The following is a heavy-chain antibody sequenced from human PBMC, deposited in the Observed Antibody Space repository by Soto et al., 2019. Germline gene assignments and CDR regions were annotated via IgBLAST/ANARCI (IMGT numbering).Heavy chain of an antibody. Sequence: ASVKVSCKASGYTLTSYGISWVRQAPGQGLEWMGWISAYNGNTNYAQKLQGRVTMTTDTSTSTAYMELRSLRSDDTAVYYCARVRQFGGVIVVYYFDYWGQGTLVTVSS. CDR2: ISAYNGNT. D-gene: IGHD3-16*02. CDR1: GYTLTSYG. CDR3: ARVRQFGGVIVVYYFDY. J-gene: IGHJ4*02. V-gene: IGHV1-18*01.